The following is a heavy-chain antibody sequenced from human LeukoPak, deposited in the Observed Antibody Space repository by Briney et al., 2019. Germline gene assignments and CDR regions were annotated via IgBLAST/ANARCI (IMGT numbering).Heavy chain of an antibody. CDR2: IYSGGST. V-gene: IGHV3-53*04. CDR1: GFSVSSNY. D-gene: IGHD3-16*01. Sequence: PGGSLRLSCAASGFSVSSNYMSWVRHAPGKGLEWVSVIYSGGSTYYADSVKGRFTISRHNSKNTLYLQMNSLRAEDTAVYYCARDGGPPRDYYYGMDVWGQGTTATVSS. J-gene: IGHJ6*02. CDR3: ARDGGPPRDYYYGMDV.